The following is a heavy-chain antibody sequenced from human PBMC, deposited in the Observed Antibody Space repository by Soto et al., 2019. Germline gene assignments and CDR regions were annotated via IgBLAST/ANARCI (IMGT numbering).Heavy chain of an antibody. J-gene: IGHJ5*02. CDR3: ARDHCISTSCHYPNWFDP. D-gene: IGHD2-2*01. V-gene: IGHV4-31*03. CDR1: GGSISSGGYY. Sequence: PSETLSLTCTVSGGSISSGGYYWSWIRQHPGKGLEWIGYIYYSGSTYYNPSLKSRVTISVDTSKNQFSLKLSSVTAADTAVYYCARDHCISTSCHYPNWFDPWGQGTLVTVSS. CDR2: IYYSGST.